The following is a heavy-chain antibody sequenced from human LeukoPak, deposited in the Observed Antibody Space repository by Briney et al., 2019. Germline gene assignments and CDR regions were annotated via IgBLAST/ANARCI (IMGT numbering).Heavy chain of an antibody. CDR1: GFIFSSYT. J-gene: IGHJ4*02. D-gene: IGHD6-19*01. Sequence: PGGSLRLSCTASGFIFSSYTMNWVRQAPGKGLEWVSSITSSSNYIYYADSMKGRFTISRDNAKNPLYLQMNSLRAEDTAVYYCARDAYSSSSFDYWGQGTLVTVSS. CDR3: ARDAYSSSSFDY. V-gene: IGHV3-21*01. CDR2: ITSSSNYI.